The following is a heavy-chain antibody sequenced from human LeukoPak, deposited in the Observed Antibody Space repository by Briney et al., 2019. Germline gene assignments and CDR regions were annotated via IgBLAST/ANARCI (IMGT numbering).Heavy chain of an antibody. J-gene: IGHJ5*02. CDR1: GFTFSSYS. CDR3: ARDRGPGWFDP. Sequence: PGGSLRLSCAASGFTFSSYSMNWVRQAPGKRLGWVSSISSSSSYIYYADSVKGRFTISRDNAKNSLYLQMNSLRAEDTAVYYCARDRGPGWFDPWGQGTLVTVSS. D-gene: IGHD3-10*01. CDR2: ISSSSSYI. V-gene: IGHV3-21*01.